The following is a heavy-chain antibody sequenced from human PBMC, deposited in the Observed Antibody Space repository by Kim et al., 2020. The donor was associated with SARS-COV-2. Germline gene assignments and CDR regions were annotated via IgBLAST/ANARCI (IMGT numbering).Heavy chain of an antibody. D-gene: IGHD3-9*01. CDR1: GGSISSSSYY. CDR3: ARQGGARWILTAEWAH. J-gene: IGHJ4*02. CDR2: IYYSGST. V-gene: IGHV4-39*01. Sequence: SETLSLTCTVSGGSISSSSYYWGWIRQPPGKGLEWIGSIYYSGSTYYNPSLKSRVTISVDTSKNQFSLKLSSVTAADTAVYYCARQGGARWILTAEWAHWGQGTLVTVSS.